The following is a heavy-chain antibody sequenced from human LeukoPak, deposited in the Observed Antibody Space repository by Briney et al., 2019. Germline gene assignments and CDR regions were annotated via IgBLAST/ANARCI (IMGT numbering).Heavy chain of an antibody. CDR3: ARDKYGGNSNAFDI. D-gene: IGHD4-23*01. CDR2: INSDGSST. J-gene: IGHJ3*02. V-gene: IGHV3-74*01. Sequence: GGSLRLSCAASGFIFSNYWMHWVRQAPGKGPVWVSRINSDGSSTYYADSVKGRFTISRDNAKNTLYLEMNSLRAEDTAMYYCARDKYGGNSNAFDIWGQGTRVTVSS. CDR1: GFIFSNYW.